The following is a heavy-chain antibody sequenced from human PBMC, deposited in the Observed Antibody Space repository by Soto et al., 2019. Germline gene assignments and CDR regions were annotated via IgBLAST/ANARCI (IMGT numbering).Heavy chain of an antibody. D-gene: IGHD5-12*01. CDR1: GFTFSSYA. V-gene: IGHV3-64D*06. CDR2: ISSNGGST. Sequence: PGGSLRLSCSAYGFTFSSYAMHLVRQAPGKGLEYVSAISSNGGSTYYADSVKGRFTISRDNSKNTLYLQMSSLRAEDTAVYYCVKDHSGYAYYYYYGMDVWGQGTTVTVAS. CDR3: VKDHSGYAYYYYYGMDV. J-gene: IGHJ6*02.